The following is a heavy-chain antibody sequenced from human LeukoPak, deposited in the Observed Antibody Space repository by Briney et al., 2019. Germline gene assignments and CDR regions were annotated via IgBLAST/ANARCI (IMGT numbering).Heavy chain of an antibody. CDR2: ISGSGGST. J-gene: IGHJ5*02. Sequence: PGGSLRLSCAASGFTFSSYAMSWVRQAPGKGLEWVSAISGSGGSTYYADSVKGRFTISRDNSKNTLYLQMNSLRAEDTAVYYCAKDFRDEADIVVVPAARGVNWFDPWGQGTLVTVSS. V-gene: IGHV3-23*01. CDR3: AKDFRDEADIVVVPAARGVNWFDP. CDR1: GFTFSSYA. D-gene: IGHD2-2*01.